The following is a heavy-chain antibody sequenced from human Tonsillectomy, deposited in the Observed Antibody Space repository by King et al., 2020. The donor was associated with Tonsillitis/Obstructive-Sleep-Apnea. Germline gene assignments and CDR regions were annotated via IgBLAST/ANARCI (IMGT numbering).Heavy chain of an antibody. CDR3: ARDDVVGRYIDS. Sequence: QLVQSGAEVKTPGASVKVSCKASGYTFTDYYIHWVRQARGQGLEWLGIINPSSGVPRYAQKFQGRVTMTTDTPASTVYLGLNSLRSDDTAVYYCARDDVVGRYIDSWGQGALVTVSS. V-gene: IGHV1-46*01. J-gene: IGHJ4*02. CDR2: INPSSGVP. D-gene: IGHD1-14*01. CDR1: GYTFTDYY.